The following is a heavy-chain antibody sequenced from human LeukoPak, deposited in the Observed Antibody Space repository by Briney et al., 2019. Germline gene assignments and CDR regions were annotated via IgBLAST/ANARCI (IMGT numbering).Heavy chain of an antibody. J-gene: IGHJ4*02. V-gene: IGHV4-34*01. CDR2: INHSGST. Sequence: PPETLSLTCAVYDGSFSGYYWSLIRQPPGKGLEWIGEINHSGSTNYNPSLKSRVTISVDTSKNQFSLKLSSVTAADTAVYYCARAYDILTGYYYSRSPSFDYWGQGTLVTVSS. CDR1: DGSFSGYY. CDR3: ARAYDILTGYYYSRSPSFDY. D-gene: IGHD3-9*01.